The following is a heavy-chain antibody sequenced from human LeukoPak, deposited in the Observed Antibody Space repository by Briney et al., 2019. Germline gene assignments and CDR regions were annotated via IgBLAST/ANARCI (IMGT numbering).Heavy chain of an antibody. CDR2: ISTSSGYT. V-gene: IGHV3-11*03. CDR3: AKHRGSYGDFIFLDF. J-gene: IGHJ4*02. Sequence: GGSLRLSCAASGFTFSDYYMSWIRQAPGKGLEWISYISTSSGYTNYADSVKGRFTISRDNAKNSLYLQMNSLRAEDTAVYYCAKHRGSYGDFIFLDFWGQGTLVTVSS. D-gene: IGHD2-21*02. CDR1: GFTFSDYY.